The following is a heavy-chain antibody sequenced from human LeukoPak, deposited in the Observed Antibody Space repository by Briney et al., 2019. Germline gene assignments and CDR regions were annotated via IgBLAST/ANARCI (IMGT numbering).Heavy chain of an antibody. Sequence: SETLSLTCAVYGGSFSGYYWSWIRQPPGKGLEWIGEINHSGSTNYNPSLKSRVTISVDTSKNQFSLKLSSVTAADTAVYYCARGRYQGRKNWFDPWGQGTLVTVSS. CDR3: ARGRYQGRKNWFDP. CDR2: INHSGST. J-gene: IGHJ5*02. D-gene: IGHD3-16*02. CDR1: GGSFSGYY. V-gene: IGHV4-34*01.